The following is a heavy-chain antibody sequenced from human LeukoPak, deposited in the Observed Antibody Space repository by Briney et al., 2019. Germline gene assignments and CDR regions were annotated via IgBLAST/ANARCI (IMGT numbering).Heavy chain of an antibody. V-gene: IGHV3-30*18. Sequence: LFLSCASSGFPFSRYGMHWARQAPGKGLEWVAVISYDGRNKYYADSVKGRFTISRDNSKNTLYLQMNSLRAEDTAVYYCAKDGSGYGGYADYWGQGTLGTVSS. CDR2: ISYDGRNK. D-gene: IGHD5-12*01. CDR1: GFPFSRYG. J-gene: IGHJ4*02. CDR3: AKDGSGYGGYADY.